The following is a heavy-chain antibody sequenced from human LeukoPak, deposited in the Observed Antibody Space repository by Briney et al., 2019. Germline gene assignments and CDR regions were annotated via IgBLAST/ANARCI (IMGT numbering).Heavy chain of an antibody. CDR2: ISYDGSNK. CDR1: GFTFSSYA. Sequence: PGGSLRLSCAASGFTFSSYAMHWVRQAPGKGLEWVAVISYDGSNKYYADSVKGRFTISRDNSKNTLYLQMNSLRAEDTAVYYCARIWSSDSSGYYARGALDFDYWGQGTLVTVSS. J-gene: IGHJ4*02. V-gene: IGHV3-30*04. CDR3: ARIWSSDSSGYYARGALDFDY. D-gene: IGHD3-22*01.